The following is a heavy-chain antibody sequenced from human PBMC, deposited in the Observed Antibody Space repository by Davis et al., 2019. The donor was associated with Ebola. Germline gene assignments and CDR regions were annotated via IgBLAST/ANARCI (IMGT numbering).Heavy chain of an antibody. Sequence: SETLSLTCAVYGGSFSGYYWSWIRQPPGQGLEWIGEINHSGSTNYNPSLKSRVTISVDTSKNQFSLKLSSVTAADTAVYYCARVVFVAGATPSWYFDLWGRGTLVTVSP. CDR1: GGSFSGYY. D-gene: IGHD2-15*01. CDR2: INHSGST. J-gene: IGHJ2*01. V-gene: IGHV4-34*01. CDR3: ARVVFVAGATPSWYFDL.